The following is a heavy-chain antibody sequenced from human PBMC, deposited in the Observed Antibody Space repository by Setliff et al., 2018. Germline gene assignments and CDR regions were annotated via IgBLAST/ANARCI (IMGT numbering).Heavy chain of an antibody. CDR2: VYHSGST. V-gene: IGHV4-38-2*02. Sequence: TSETLSLTCTVSGYSISSGYYWGWIRQPPGKGLEWIGSVYHSGSTYYNPSLKSRVTISVDTSKSRFSLKLSSVTAADTAVYYCARDLLGGFDCWGQGTLVTVSS. CDR3: ARDLLGGFDC. D-gene: IGHD3-16*01. CDR1: GYSISSGYY. J-gene: IGHJ4*02.